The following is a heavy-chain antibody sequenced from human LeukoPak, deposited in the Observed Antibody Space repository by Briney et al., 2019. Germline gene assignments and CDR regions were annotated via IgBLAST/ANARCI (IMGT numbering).Heavy chain of an antibody. CDR2: ISHSGST. CDR3: AYSSSWYRSFRY. V-gene: IGHV4-34*01. CDR1: GGSSSGYY. D-gene: IGHD6-13*01. Sequence: SETLSLTCAVYGGSSSGYYWSWIRQPPGKGLEWIGEISHSGSTNYNPSLKSRVTISVDTSKNQFSLKLSSVTAADTAVYYCAYSSSWYRSFRYWGQGTLVTVSS. J-gene: IGHJ4*02.